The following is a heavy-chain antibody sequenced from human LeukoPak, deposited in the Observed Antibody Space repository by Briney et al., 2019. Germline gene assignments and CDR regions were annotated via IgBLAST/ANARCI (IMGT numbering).Heavy chain of an antibody. CDR1: GYTFINYD. CDR2: ISAYNRNT. CDR3: ARGDVYFDY. J-gene: IGHJ4*02. V-gene: IGHV1-18*01. D-gene: IGHD5-24*01. Sequence: GASVKVSCKSSGYTFINYDINWVRQAPGQGLEWMGWISAYNRNTNYAQKFQGRITMTTDTSTSTAYMEVRSLTSGDTAVYHCARGDVYFDYWGQGTLVTVSS.